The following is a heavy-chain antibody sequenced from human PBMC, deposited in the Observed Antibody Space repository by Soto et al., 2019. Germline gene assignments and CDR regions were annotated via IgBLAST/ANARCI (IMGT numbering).Heavy chain of an antibody. V-gene: IGHV1-69*02. J-gene: IGHJ6*02. CDR3: ARVGTYYDFWSGQNPSYYGMDV. Sequence: GAAVKVSCKASGGTFSSYTISWVRQAPGQGLEWMGRIIPILGIANYAQKFQGRVTITADKSTSTAYMELSSLRSEDTAVYYCARVGTYYDFWSGQNPSYYGMDVWGQGTTVTVSS. CDR2: IIPILGIA. D-gene: IGHD3-3*01. CDR1: GGTFSSYT.